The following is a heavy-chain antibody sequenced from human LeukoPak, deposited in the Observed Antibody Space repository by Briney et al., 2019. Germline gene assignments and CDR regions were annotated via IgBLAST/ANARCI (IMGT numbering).Heavy chain of an antibody. Sequence: ASVKYSCKVSGYTLTELSMHWVREAPGKGLEWMGGFDPEDGETIYAQKFQGRVTMTEDTSTDTAYMELSSLRSEDTAVYYCATRGYGSGSYDYWGQGTLVTVSS. CDR2: FDPEDGET. D-gene: IGHD3-10*01. J-gene: IGHJ4*02. V-gene: IGHV1-24*01. CDR3: ATRGYGSGSYDY. CDR1: GYTLTELS.